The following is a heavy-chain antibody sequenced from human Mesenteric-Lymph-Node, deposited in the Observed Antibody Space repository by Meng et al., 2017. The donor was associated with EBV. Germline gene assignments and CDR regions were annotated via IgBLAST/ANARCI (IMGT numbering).Heavy chain of an antibody. V-gene: IGHV4-4*02. D-gene: IGHD3-22*01. CDR2: IYHNGIT. J-gene: IGHJ4*02. Sequence: EVGPAMVKLAVTLFNACEASGGSNGGSNWWSWVRQPPGRGLEWIGEIYHNGITNYNPSIKSRVTISLDKSKNQFILKLSSVTAADTAVYYCARDRGGGYDRGYYFDYWGQGTLVTVSS. CDR1: GGSNGGSNW. CDR3: ARDRGGGYDRGYYFDY.